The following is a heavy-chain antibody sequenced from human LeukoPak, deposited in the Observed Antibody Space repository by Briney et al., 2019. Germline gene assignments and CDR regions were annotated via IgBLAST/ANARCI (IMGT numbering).Heavy chain of an antibody. V-gene: IGHV4-39*01. CDR3: ARPAGDDSSGYYYFDY. Sequence: PSETLSLTCTVSGGSISSSSYYWGWIRQPPGKGLEWIGSIYYSGSTYYNPSLKSRVTISVGTSKNQFSLKLSSVTAADTAVYYCARPAGDDSSGYYYFDYWGQGTLVTVSS. J-gene: IGHJ4*02. CDR1: GGSISSSSYY. CDR2: IYYSGST. D-gene: IGHD3-22*01.